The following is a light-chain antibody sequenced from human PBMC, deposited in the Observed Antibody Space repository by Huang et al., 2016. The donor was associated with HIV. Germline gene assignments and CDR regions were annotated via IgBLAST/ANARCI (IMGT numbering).Light chain of an antibody. CDR3: QQRSNLAEFT. J-gene: IGKJ5*01. Sequence: DIVLTQSPATLSLSPGERATLSCRASQSVSNYLAWYQQKPGQAPRLLIYDASNRATGIPARFSGSGSGTDFTLTISSLEPEDFAVYYCQQRSNLAEFTFGQGTRLEIK. CDR2: DAS. V-gene: IGKV3-11*01. CDR1: QSVSNY.